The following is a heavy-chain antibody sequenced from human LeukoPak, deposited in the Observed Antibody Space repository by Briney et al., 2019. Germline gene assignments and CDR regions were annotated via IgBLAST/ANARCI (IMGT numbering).Heavy chain of an antibody. CDR3: ARTYGSSWYSYYFDS. Sequence: SETLSLTCSVSGSSISNYYWSWVRQPPGKALEWIGYIYYSGTTNYNPSLKSRVTLSVDTSKNQFSLKLSSVTAADTAVYHCARTYGSSWYSYYFDSWGQGTLVAVSS. V-gene: IGHV4-59*08. CDR2: IYYSGTT. CDR1: GSSISNYY. J-gene: IGHJ4*02. D-gene: IGHD6-13*01.